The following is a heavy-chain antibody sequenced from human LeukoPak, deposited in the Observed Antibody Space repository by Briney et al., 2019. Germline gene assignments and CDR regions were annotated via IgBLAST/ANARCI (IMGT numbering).Heavy chain of an antibody. D-gene: IGHD2-21*01. CDR2: VSNSGRS. V-gene: IGHV4-59*08. CDR3: ARLQGGGDNYLDY. Sequence: SETLSLNCTVSGGSISNYYWNWIPHPPGQRLEWIAYVSNSGRSTSNPSLESRVTVSVDMSKNQFSLRLTSVTASDTAVYYCARLQGGGDNYLDYWGQGTLVTVSS. J-gene: IGHJ4*02. CDR1: GGSISNYY.